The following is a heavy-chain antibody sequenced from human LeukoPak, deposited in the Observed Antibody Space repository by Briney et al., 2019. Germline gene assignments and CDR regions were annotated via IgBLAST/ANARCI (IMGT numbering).Heavy chain of an antibody. CDR3: ARVATVTTYVFSTTSVDAFDI. D-gene: IGHD4-17*01. CDR1: GGSISSSNW. Sequence: PSETLSLTCAVSGGSISSSNWWSWVRQPPGKGLEWIGVIYHSGSTNYNPSLKSRVTISVDKSKNQFSLKLSSVTAADTAVYYCARVATVTTYVFSTTSVDAFDIWGQGTMVTVSS. J-gene: IGHJ3*02. CDR2: IYHSGST. V-gene: IGHV4-4*02.